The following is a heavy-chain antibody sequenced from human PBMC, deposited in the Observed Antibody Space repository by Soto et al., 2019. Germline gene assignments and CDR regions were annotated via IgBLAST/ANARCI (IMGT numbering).Heavy chain of an antibody. V-gene: IGHV3-30*18. Sequence: GGSLRHSYAASGFTFSSYGMHWVRQAPGKGLEWVAVISYDGSNKYYADSVKGRFTISRDNSKNTLYLQMNSLRAEDTAVYYCAKDLPGLQTYFDYWGQGTLVTSPQ. CDR1: GFTFSSYG. CDR3: AKDLPGLQTYFDY. J-gene: IGHJ4*02. CDR2: ISYDGSNK.